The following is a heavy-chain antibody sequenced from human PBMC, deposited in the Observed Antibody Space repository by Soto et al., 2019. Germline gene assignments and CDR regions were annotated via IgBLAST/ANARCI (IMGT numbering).Heavy chain of an antibody. V-gene: IGHV1-18*01. CDR3: ARSGPPVDY. CDR2: IITYNGTT. CDR1: GYTFSSYA. J-gene: IGHJ4*02. D-gene: IGHD3-10*01. Sequence: QVQLVQSGAEVKKPGASVKVSCKASGYTFSSYAISWVRQAPGQGLEWMGWIITYNGTTNYAQKLQGRVTMTTDTTTTTAYMDLRSLRSDDTAVYYCARSGPPVDYWGQGTLVTVSS.